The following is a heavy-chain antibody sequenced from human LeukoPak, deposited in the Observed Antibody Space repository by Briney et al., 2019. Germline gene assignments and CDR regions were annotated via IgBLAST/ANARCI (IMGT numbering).Heavy chain of an antibody. CDR1: GFSVSTYG. J-gene: IGHJ4*02. V-gene: IGHV3-48*01. D-gene: IGHD1-26*01. CDR3: ARAYSGSSLGY. Sequence: HSGGSLRLSCAGSGFSVSTYGMTWVRQSPGKGLEWVASISSSSTIIYYADSVRGRFTISRDTAKNTLYLQMNSLRAEGTAVYYCARAYSGSSLGYWGQGTLVTVSS. CDR2: ISSSSTII.